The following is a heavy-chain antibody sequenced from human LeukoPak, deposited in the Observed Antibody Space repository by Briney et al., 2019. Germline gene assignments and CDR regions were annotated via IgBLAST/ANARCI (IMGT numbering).Heavy chain of an antibody. CDR2: MNPNSGNT. V-gene: IGHV1-8*01. D-gene: IGHD3-16*01. J-gene: IGHJ4*02. CDR1: AYTFTIYD. Sequence: ASVTVSCTASAYTFTIYDINWVRQAPGQGLEWMGWMNPNSGNTGYAQKFQGRVTITRNTAISRAYMELSSLRSEDTAVYYCARGHSNRWGYYFDYWGQGTLVTVSS. CDR3: ARGHSNRWGYYFDY.